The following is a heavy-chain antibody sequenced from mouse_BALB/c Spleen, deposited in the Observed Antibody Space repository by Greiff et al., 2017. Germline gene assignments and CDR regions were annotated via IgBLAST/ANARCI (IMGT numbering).Heavy chain of an antibody. CDR1: GYTFSSYW. V-gene: IGHV1-9*01. CDR2: ILPGSGST. CDR3: APITTATEFAY. D-gene: IGHD1-2*01. Sequence: QVQLQQSGAELMKPGASVKISCKATGYTFSSYWIEWVKQRPGHGLEWIGEILPGSGSTNYNEKFKGKATFTADTSSNTAYMQLSSLTSEDSAVYYCAPITTATEFAYWGQGTLVTVSA. J-gene: IGHJ3*01.